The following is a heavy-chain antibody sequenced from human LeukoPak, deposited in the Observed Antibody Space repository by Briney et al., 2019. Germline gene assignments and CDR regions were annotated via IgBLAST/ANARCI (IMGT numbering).Heavy chain of an antibody. V-gene: IGHV5-51*01. J-gene: IGHJ4*02. CDR1: GYSFTNYW. D-gene: IGHD4-17*01. Sequence: GESLKISCKDSGYSFTNYWIGWVRQIPGKGLEWMGIIHSADSNTKYSPSFQGQVNISADKSISTAYLQWSGLKASDTAMYYCAGARHGDYRWDYWGQGTLVTVSS. CDR3: AGARHGDYRWDY. CDR2: IHSADSNT.